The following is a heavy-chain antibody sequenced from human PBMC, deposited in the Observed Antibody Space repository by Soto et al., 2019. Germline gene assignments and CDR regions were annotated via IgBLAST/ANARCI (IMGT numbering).Heavy chain of an antibody. Sequence: SVKVSCKASGGTFSSYAISWVRQAPGQGLEWMGGIIPISGTANYAQKFQGRVTITADESTSTAYMELSSLRSEDTAVYYCARGSITIFGVVINYYGMDVWGQGTTVTVSS. CDR3: ARGSITIFGVVINYYGMDV. V-gene: IGHV1-69*13. D-gene: IGHD3-3*01. J-gene: IGHJ6*02. CDR1: GGTFSSYA. CDR2: IIPISGTA.